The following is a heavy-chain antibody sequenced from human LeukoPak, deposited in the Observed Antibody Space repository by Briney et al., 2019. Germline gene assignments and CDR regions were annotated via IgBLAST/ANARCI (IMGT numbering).Heavy chain of an antibody. CDR1: GYTFTGYY. CDR2: INPNSGGT. Sequence: GASVKVSCKASGYTFTGYYMHWGRQAPGQGLEWMGWINPNSGGTNYAHKFQGRVTMTRDTAISTAYMELSRLRSDDTAVYYCAKIVGALDAFDIWGQGTMVTVSS. D-gene: IGHD1-26*01. CDR3: AKIVGALDAFDI. J-gene: IGHJ3*02. V-gene: IGHV1-2*02.